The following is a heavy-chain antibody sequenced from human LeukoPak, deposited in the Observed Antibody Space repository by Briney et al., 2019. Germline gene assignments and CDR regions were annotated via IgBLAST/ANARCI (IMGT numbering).Heavy chain of an antibody. Sequence: GASVKVSCKASGYTFTSYDINWVRQATGQGLEWMGWMNPNSGNTGYAQKFQGRVTITRNTSISTAYMELSSLRSEDTAVYYCARGRAARPPPRNYYYYMDVWGKGTTVTVSS. CDR3: ARGRAARPPPRNYYYYMDV. CDR1: GYTFTSYD. D-gene: IGHD6-6*01. J-gene: IGHJ6*03. V-gene: IGHV1-8*03. CDR2: MNPNSGNT.